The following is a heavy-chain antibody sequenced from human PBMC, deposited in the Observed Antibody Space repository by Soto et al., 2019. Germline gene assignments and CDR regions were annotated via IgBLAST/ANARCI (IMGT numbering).Heavy chain of an antibody. CDR1: GYTFTSYE. D-gene: IGHD5-18*01. CDR2: MNPNSGNT. V-gene: IGHV1-8*01. CDR3: ARALDTATAYRGSSVVYYYYGMDV. Sequence: GASVKVSCKASGYTFTSYEINWKRQATGQGLAWMGWMNPNSGNTGYAHKFQGRVTMTRNTPISTAYMELGSLSSEDTAVYYRARALDTATAYRGSSVVYYYYGMDVWSQGASVNVSS. J-gene: IGHJ6*02.